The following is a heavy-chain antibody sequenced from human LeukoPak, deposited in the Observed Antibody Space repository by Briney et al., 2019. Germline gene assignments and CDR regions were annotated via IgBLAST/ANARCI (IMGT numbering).Heavy chain of an antibody. Sequence: GASAKVSCKASGYSFTTFGISWVRQAPGQGLEWMGWISAYSTYTGNTNYAQQFQGRVLMTTDTSTSIAYMELRSLRSGDTAVYYCVRDLGDMAAGVFYDYWGQGTLVTVSS. CDR3: VRDLGDMAAGVFYDY. J-gene: IGHJ4*02. CDR2: ISAYSTYTGNT. V-gene: IGHV1-18*01. CDR1: GYSFTTFG. D-gene: IGHD6-19*01.